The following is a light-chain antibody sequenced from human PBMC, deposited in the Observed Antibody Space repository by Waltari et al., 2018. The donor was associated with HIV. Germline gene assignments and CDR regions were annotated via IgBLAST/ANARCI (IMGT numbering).Light chain of an antibody. CDR3: TSYISSGGWV. CDR1: SNDIGGYNY. Sequence: QSALTQPASVSGSPGQSITISCTGTSNDIGGYNYVSWYQQHTGQATKIMILEVTKRPSVVSPRFSCSKSCNSASLTISVLHDEDEADYYCTSYISSGGWVFGGGTKLTVL. J-gene: IGLJ3*02. CDR2: EVT. V-gene: IGLV2-14*01.